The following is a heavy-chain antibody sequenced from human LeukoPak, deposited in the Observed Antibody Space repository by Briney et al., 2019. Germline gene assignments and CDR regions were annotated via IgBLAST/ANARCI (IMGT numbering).Heavy chain of an antibody. J-gene: IGHJ4*02. CDR2: INSDGSIT. V-gene: IGHV3-74*01. CDR3: ARIGEAGVPFAMDV. CDR1: GFALRSYW. Sequence: GGSLRLSCAASGFALRSYWIHWVRHDPGKGLVWVSRINSDGSITNYADSVKGRFTISRDNAENTVDLHMSSLRAEDTAVYYCARIGEAGVPFAMDVWGQGTLVTVSS. D-gene: IGHD5-18*01.